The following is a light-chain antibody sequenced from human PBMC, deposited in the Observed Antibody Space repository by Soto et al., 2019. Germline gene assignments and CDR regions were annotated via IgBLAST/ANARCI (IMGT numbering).Light chain of an antibody. CDR1: SSDVWSYNL. CDR3: CSYAGSSTFV. V-gene: IGLV2-23*01. CDR2: EGS. Sequence: VLTQPASVSGSPGQSITISCTGTSSDVWSYNLVSWYQQHPGKAPKVMIYEGSKRPSGVSNRFSGSKSGNTASLTISGLQAEDEADYYCCSYAGSSTFVFGTGTKSPS. J-gene: IGLJ1*01.